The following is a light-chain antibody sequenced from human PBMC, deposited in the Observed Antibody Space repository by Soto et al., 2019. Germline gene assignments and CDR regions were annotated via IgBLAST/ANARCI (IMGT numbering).Light chain of an antibody. Sequence: ETVMTQSPVTLSVSPGERATLSCRASQSVSSNLAWYQQKSGQAPRLLIYGASTRATGIPARFSGSGSGTEFTLTISSLQSEDFAVYYCQQYNNWPPWTFGQGTKLEIK. CDR3: QQYNNWPPWT. CDR2: GAS. V-gene: IGKV3-15*01. CDR1: QSVSSN. J-gene: IGKJ2*02.